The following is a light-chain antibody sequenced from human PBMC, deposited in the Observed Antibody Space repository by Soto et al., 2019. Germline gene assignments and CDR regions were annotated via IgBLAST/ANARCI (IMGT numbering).Light chain of an antibody. Sequence: QSALTQPASVYGSPGQSITISCTGTSSDVGGYNYVSWYQQHPGKAPKLMIYDVSNRPSGVSNRFSGSKSGNTASLTISGLQADDEADYYCSSYTSSSTLDVFGTGTKLTVL. CDR3: SSYTSSSTLDV. CDR2: DVS. J-gene: IGLJ1*01. CDR1: SSDVGGYNY. V-gene: IGLV2-14*01.